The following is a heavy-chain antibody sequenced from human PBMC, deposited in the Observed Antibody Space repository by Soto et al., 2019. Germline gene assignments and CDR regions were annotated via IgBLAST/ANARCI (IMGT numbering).Heavy chain of an antibody. CDR1: GFTLSNTG. CDR2: ISHDGSNT. Sequence: QVQLVESGGGVVQPGRSLRLSCVASGFTLSNTGMHWVRQAPGKGLEWVAMISHDGSNTYYGDSVKGRFTISRDNSWNTLYLQMDSLRPEDTSVYYCAKEWGSSGWFNWFDPWCQGTLVTVSS. CDR3: AKEWGSSGWFNWFDP. J-gene: IGHJ5*02. V-gene: IGHV3-30*18. D-gene: IGHD6-19*01.